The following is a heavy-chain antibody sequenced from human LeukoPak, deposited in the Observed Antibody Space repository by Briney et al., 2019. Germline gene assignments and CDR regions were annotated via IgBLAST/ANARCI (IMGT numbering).Heavy chain of an antibody. Sequence: GESLKISCKGSGYSFTSYWIGWVRQMPGKGLEWMGIIYPGDSDTRYSPSFQGQVTISADKSINTAYLQWSSLKASDTAMYYCARLVQGVMVRGVISGYFDYWGQGTLVTVSS. D-gene: IGHD3-10*01. CDR1: GYSFTSYW. V-gene: IGHV5-51*01. CDR3: ARLVQGVMVRGVISGYFDY. CDR2: IYPGDSDT. J-gene: IGHJ4*02.